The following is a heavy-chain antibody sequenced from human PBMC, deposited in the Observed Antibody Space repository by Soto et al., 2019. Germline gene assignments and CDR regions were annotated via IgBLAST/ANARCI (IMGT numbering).Heavy chain of an antibody. V-gene: IGHV1-69*13. CDR3: ARDGASGLLWFGERSYNWFDP. CDR1: GGTFSSYA. J-gene: IGHJ5*02. CDR2: IIPIFGTA. D-gene: IGHD3-10*01. Sequence: GASVKVSCKASGGTFSSYAISWVRQAPGQGLEWMGGIIPIFGTANYAQKFQGRVTITADESTSTAYMELSSLRSEDTAVYYCARDGASGLLWFGERSYNWFDPWGQGTLVTVSS.